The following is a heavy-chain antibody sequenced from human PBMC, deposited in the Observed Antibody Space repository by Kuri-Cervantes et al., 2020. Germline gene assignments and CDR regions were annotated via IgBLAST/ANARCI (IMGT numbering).Heavy chain of an antibody. Sequence: GGSLRLSCTASGFTYSRYGMHWVRQAPGKGLEWVAYIWFDGSNRLYADSVKGRFTISRDDAKNSLYLQMNSLRADDTALYYCAKDIDSSESSAIDYWGQGTLVTVSS. CDR2: IWFDGSNR. CDR1: GFTYSRYG. V-gene: IGHV3-30*02. CDR3: AKDIDSSESSAIDY. J-gene: IGHJ4*02. D-gene: IGHD3-22*01.